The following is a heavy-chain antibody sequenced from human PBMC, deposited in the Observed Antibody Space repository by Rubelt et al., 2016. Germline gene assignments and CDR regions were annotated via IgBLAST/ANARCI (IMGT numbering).Heavy chain of an antibody. Sequence: QVHLVQSGAEMREPGSSVKVSCKASGGSVSSSEVSWVRQAPGQGLEWVGRIIPATGLPSYAQKFQGRVTMNTDTSTSTAYLELRSLRSDDTAVYYCARDVRESSNWYEEGNDYWGPGAQVTVSS. D-gene: IGHD1-1*01. CDR3: ARDVRESSNWYEEGNDY. V-gene: IGHV1-69*04. CDR2: IIPATGLP. J-gene: IGHJ4*02. CDR1: GGSVSSSE.